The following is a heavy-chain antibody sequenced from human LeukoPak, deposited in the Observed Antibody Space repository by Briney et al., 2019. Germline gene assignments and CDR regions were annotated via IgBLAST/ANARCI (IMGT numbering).Heavy chain of an antibody. V-gene: IGHV3-7*01. CDR1: GFIFTNYF. J-gene: IGHJ4*02. Sequence: GGSLRLSCAASGFIFTNYFMSWVRQAPGKGLEWVASIKHDGSEKYYVDSVRGRFTISRDNTKNSLYLQMSSLRAEDTAVYYCARAGSNWHYVYWGQGTLVTVSS. D-gene: IGHD3-10*01. CDR2: IKHDGSEK. CDR3: ARAGSNWHYVY.